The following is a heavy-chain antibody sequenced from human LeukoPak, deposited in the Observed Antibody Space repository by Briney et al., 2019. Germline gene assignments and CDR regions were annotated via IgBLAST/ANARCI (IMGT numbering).Heavy chain of an antibody. D-gene: IGHD6-19*01. CDR2: ISAYNGNT. V-gene: IGHV1-18*01. CDR3: ARDLKGYSSGWTFDY. J-gene: IGHJ4*02. CDR1: GYTFTSYG. Sequence: ASVKVSCKASGYTFTSYGISWVRQPPGQGLEWMGWISAYNGNTNYAQKLQGRVTMTTDTSTSTAYMELRSLRSDDTAVYYCARDLKGYSSGWTFDYWGQGTLVTVSS.